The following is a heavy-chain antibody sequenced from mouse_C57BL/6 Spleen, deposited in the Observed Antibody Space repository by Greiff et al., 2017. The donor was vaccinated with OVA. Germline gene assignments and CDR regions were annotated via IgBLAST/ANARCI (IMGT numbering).Heavy chain of an antibody. CDR3: ARGDYGSSDWFAY. Sequence: EVQVVESGGGLVKPGGSLKLSCAASGFTFSSYAMSWVRQTPEKRLEWVATISDGGSYTYYPDNVKGRFTISRDNAKNNLYLQMSHLKSEDTAMYYCARGDYGSSDWFAYWGQGTLVTVSA. J-gene: IGHJ3*01. D-gene: IGHD1-1*01. V-gene: IGHV5-4*01. CDR1: GFTFSSYA. CDR2: ISDGGSYT.